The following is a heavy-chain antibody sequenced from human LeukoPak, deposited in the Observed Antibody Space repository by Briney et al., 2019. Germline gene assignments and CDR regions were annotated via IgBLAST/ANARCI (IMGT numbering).Heavy chain of an antibody. CDR3: ARALDFGGNDFDF. D-gene: IGHD4-23*01. Sequence: SVKVSCKASGYTFTSYYMHWVRQAPGQGLEWMGIINPSGGSTTYAQKFQGRVTMTRDTSTSTVYMELSGLRSEDTAVYYCARALDFGGNDFDFWGQGTLVTVSS. J-gene: IGHJ4*02. V-gene: IGHV1-46*01. CDR1: GYTFTSYY. CDR2: INPSGGST.